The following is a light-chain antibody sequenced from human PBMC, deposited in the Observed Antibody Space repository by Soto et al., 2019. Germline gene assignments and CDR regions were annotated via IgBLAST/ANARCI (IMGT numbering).Light chain of an antibody. CDR1: QSVSSSY. J-gene: IGKJ3*01. CDR2: GAS. V-gene: IGKV3-20*01. CDR3: QQFGSPFT. Sequence: EIVLTQSPGTLSLSPGERVTLSCRASQSVSSSYLAWYQHKPGQAPRLLIYGASTRATGIPDRFSGSGSGTDFTLTISRLEPEDFAVYFCQQFGSPFTFGPGTKVDLK.